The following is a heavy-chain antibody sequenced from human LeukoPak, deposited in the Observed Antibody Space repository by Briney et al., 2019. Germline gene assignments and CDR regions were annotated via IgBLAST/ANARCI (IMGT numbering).Heavy chain of an antibody. J-gene: IGHJ6*03. CDR3: AREQSGYAYYYYYYMDV. CDR1: GFTFSSYA. D-gene: IGHD5-12*01. CDR2: ISSNGGST. V-gene: IGHV3-64*01. Sequence: PGGSLRLSCAASGFTFSSYAMHWVRQAPGKGLEYVSAISSNGGSTYYANSVKGRFTISRDNSKNTLYLQMGSLRAEDMAVYYCAREQSGYAYYYYYYMDVWGKGTTVTVSS.